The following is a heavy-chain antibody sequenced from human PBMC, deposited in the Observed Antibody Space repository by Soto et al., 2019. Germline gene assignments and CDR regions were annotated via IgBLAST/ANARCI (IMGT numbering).Heavy chain of an antibody. CDR2: ISGSGGST. V-gene: IGHV3-23*01. CDR3: AKGDDFWSGYPPANWFDP. CDR1: GFTFSSYA. Sequence: GSLRLSCAASGFTFSSYAMSWVRQAPGKGLEWVSAISGSGGSTYYADSVKGRFTISRDNSKNTLYLQMNSLRAEDTAVYYCAKGDDFWSGYPPANWFDPWGQGTLVTVSS. D-gene: IGHD3-3*01. J-gene: IGHJ5*02.